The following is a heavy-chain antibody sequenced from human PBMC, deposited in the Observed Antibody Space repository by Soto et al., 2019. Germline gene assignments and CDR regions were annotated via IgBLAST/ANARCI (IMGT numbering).Heavy chain of an antibody. CDR2: IIPVLDIP. CDR3: ATSVELATSDY. D-gene: IGHD5-12*01. CDR1: GGTFSTFA. V-gene: IGHV1-69*02. Sequence: QVQLVQSEAEVKKPGSSVKVSCKASGGTFSTFAISWVRQAPGQGLEWMGRIIPVLDIPNYAQKFLGRVKINADKSANTAYMELSGLRSDDTAVYYCATSVELATSDYGGQGTLVTVSS. J-gene: IGHJ4*02.